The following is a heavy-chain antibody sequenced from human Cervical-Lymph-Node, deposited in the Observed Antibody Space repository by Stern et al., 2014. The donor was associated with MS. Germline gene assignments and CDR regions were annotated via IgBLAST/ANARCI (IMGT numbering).Heavy chain of an antibody. Sequence: QVQLVQSGAEVKKPGSSVKVSCKASGGTFSSHDISWVRQAPGQGLEWMGGIIPIVAPPNYAQKLHGRVTITADKSTITAYMELSSLRSEDTAVYYCARAFYDSSGLYVDHWGQGTLVTVSS. V-gene: IGHV1-69*06. CDR3: ARAFYDSSGLYVDH. D-gene: IGHD3-22*01. CDR1: GGTFSSHD. J-gene: IGHJ4*02. CDR2: IIPIVAPP.